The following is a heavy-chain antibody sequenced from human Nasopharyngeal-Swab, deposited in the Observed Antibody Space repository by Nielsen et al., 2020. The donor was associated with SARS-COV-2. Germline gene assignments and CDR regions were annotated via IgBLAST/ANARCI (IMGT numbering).Heavy chain of an antibody. CDR2: ISGSGGST. CDR3: ARDLGFNTIFGVVIRKPYYMDV. J-gene: IGHJ6*03. V-gene: IGHV3-23*01. D-gene: IGHD3-3*01. Sequence: WIRQPPGKGLEWVSAISGSGGSTYYADSVKGRFTISRDNSKNTLYLQINSLRAEDTAVYYCARDLGFNTIFGVVIRKPYYMDVWGKGTTVTVSS.